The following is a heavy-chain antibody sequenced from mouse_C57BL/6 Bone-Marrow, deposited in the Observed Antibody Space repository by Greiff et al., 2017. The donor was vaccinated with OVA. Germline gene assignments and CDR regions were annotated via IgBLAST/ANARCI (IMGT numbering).Heavy chain of an antibody. CDR2: IYPGSGST. Sequence: QVQLQQPGAELVKPGASVKMSCKASGYTFTSYWITWVKQRPGQGLEWIGDIYPGSGSTNYNEKFKSKATLTVDTSSSTAYMQRSSLTSEDSAVYYCARGPTKTGTAPDVWGTGTTVTVSS. J-gene: IGHJ1*03. V-gene: IGHV1-55*01. D-gene: IGHD4-1*01. CDR1: GYTFTSYW. CDR3: ARGPTKTGTAPDV.